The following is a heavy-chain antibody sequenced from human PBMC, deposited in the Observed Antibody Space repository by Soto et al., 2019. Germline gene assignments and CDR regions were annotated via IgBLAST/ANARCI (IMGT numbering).Heavy chain of an antibody. CDR3: ARHWTGLDY. CDR1: GGSISSSSYY. Sequence: PSETLSLTCTVSGGSISSSSYYWGWIRQPPGKGLEYIGYIHYSGSTNYKPSLRSRVTISVDTSKNQFSLKLSSVTAADTAVYYCARHWTGLDYWGQGTLVTVSS. D-gene: IGHD2-8*02. V-gene: IGHV4-61*05. J-gene: IGHJ4*02. CDR2: IHYSGST.